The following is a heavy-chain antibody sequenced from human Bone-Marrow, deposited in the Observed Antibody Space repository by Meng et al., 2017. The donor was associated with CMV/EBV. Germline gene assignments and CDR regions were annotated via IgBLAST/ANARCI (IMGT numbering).Heavy chain of an antibody. CDR2: IVVGSGNT. CDR3: ARCDFWSGCDY. J-gene: IGHJ4*02. D-gene: IGHD3-3*01. V-gene: IGHV1-58*01. CDR1: GFTFTSSA. Sequence: SVKVSCKASGFTFTSSAVQWVRQARGQRLEWIGWIVVGSGNTNYAQKFQERVTITRDMSTSTAYMELSSLRSEDMAVYYCARCDFWSGCDYWGQGTLVTVSS.